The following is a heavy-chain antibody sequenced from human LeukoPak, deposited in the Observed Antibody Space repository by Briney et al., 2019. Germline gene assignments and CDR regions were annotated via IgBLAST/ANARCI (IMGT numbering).Heavy chain of an antibody. CDR2: ISWNSGSI. CDR3: AKDIEDYYDSSGPTFDY. Sequence: GRSLRLSCAASGFTFDDYAMHWVRQAPGKGLEWVSGISWNSGSIGYADSVKGRFTISRDNAKNSLYLQMNSLRAEDTALYCCAKDIEDYYDSSGPTFDYWGQGTLVTVSS. V-gene: IGHV3-9*01. CDR1: GFTFDDYA. J-gene: IGHJ4*02. D-gene: IGHD3-22*01.